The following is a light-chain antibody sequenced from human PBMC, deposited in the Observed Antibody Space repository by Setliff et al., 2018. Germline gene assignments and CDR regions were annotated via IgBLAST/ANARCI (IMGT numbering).Light chain of an antibody. CDR3: SSYTSSHTYV. Sequence: VLTQPASVSGSPGQSITISCTGSASDVGDYNYVSWHQQHPGEAPKLLIYEVINRPSGISNRFSGSKSGNTASLTISGLLAEDEADYFRSSYTSSHTYVFGSGTKVTV. J-gene: IGLJ1*01. CDR2: EVI. V-gene: IGLV2-14*01. CDR1: ASDVGDYNY.